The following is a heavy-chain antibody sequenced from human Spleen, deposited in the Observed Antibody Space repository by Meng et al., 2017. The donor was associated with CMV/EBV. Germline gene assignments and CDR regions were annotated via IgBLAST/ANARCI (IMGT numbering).Heavy chain of an antibody. CDR1: GGSISSAFF. D-gene: IGHD1-26*01. CDR2: VYYSGSA. CDR3: ARHPGQEYSGTYSYLDY. V-gene: IGHV4-39*01. Sequence: SETLSLTCTVSGGSISSAFFWGWIRQPPGKGLEWIGSVYYSGSAYYNPSLRGRVTMSVDTSKNQFSLNLYSVTAADMAVYYCARHPGQEYSGTYSYLDYWGQGILVTVSS. J-gene: IGHJ4*02.